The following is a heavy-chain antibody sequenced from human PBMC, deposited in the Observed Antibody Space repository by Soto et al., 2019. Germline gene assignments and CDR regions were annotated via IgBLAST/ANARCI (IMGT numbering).Heavy chain of an antibody. V-gene: IGHV3-7*01. Sequence: GGSLRLSCAASGFTFNTYWMSWVRQAPGKGLEWVANIKEDGTEKYYIDSVKGRFTISRDNAKNSLFLQMNSLRVEDTAVYYCARDDAGFAYWGQGTLVTVSS. CDR2: IKEDGTEK. CDR3: ARDDAGFAY. J-gene: IGHJ4*02. CDR1: GFTFNTYW.